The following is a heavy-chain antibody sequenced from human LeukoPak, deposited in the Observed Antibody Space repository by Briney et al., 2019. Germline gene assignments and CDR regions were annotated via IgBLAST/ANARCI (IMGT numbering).Heavy chain of an antibody. Sequence: SETLSLTCTVSGGSISSSSYYWGWIRQPPGKGLEWIGSIYYSGSTYYNPSLKSRVTISVDTSKNQFSLKLSSVTAADTAVYYCARGTIVVVVAATPGSYDYWGQGTLVTVSS. V-gene: IGHV4-39*07. D-gene: IGHD2-15*01. CDR1: GGSISSSSYY. CDR3: ARGTIVVVVAATPGSYDY. CDR2: IYYSGST. J-gene: IGHJ4*02.